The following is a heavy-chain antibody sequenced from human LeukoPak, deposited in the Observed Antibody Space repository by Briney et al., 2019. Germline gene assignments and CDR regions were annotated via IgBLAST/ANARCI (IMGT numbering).Heavy chain of an antibody. V-gene: IGHV1-3*01. Sequence: ASVKVSCKASGYTFTSYAIHLVRQAPGQRLEWMGWINAGNGNTKYSQKFQGRVTITRDTSASTAYMELSSLRSEDTAVYYCARGPSIAAAGTRRPWFDPWGQGTLVTVSS. J-gene: IGHJ5*02. CDR1: GYTFTSYA. CDR3: ARGPSIAAAGTRRPWFDP. D-gene: IGHD6-13*01. CDR2: INAGNGNT.